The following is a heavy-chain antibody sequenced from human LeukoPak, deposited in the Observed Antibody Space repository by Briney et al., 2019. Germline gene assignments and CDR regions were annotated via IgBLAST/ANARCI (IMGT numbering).Heavy chain of an antibody. CDR2: INTNTGNP. Sequence: ASVKVSCKASGYTFTSYAMNWVRQAPGQGLEWMGWINTNTGNPTYAQGFTGRFVFSLDTSVSTAYLQISSLKAEDTTVYYCAGGAAASPFDYWGQGALVTVSS. CDR1: GYTFTSYA. V-gene: IGHV7-4-1*02. CDR3: AGGAAASPFDY. D-gene: IGHD6-13*01. J-gene: IGHJ4*02.